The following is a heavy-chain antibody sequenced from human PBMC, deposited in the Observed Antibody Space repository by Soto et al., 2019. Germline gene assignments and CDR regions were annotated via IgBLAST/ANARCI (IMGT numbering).Heavy chain of an antibody. D-gene: IGHD6-6*01. V-gene: IGHV3-11*01. Sequence: QVPLVESGGGLVKPGGSLRLACAASGFTFSDYYMSWIRQAPGKGLERVSYISSSGSTIYYADSVKGRFTISGDNVKTSLCLQMTGLRAEDTAVYYCAGDRGAARPFDRQDAFAIWGQGTMVTVSS. CDR2: ISSSGSTI. J-gene: IGHJ3*02. CDR1: GFTFSDYY. CDR3: AGDRGAARPFDRQDAFAI.